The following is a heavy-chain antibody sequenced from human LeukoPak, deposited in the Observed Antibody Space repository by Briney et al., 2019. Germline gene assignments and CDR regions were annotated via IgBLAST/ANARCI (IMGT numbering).Heavy chain of an antibody. J-gene: IGHJ3*02. CDR2: IYYSGST. CDR3: ARDGVRDSSSPDAFDI. V-gene: IGHV4-30-4*08. CDR1: GGSISSGDYY. Sequence: SQTLSLTCTVSGGSISSGDYYWSWIRQPPGKGLEWIGYIYYSGSTYYNPSLKSRVTISVDTSKNQFSLKLSSVTAADTAVYYCARDGVRDSSSPDAFDIWGQGTMVTVSS. D-gene: IGHD6-6*01.